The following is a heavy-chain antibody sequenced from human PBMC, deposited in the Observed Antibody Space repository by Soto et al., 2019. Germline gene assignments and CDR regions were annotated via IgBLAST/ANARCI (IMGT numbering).Heavy chain of an antibody. D-gene: IGHD3-3*01. CDR2: IYYRGNT. V-gene: IGHV4-31*03. Sequence: SETLSLTCTASGASISSGAYYWSWIRQHPGKGLEWIGYIYYRGNTYYNPSLKSRVNISVDTSKNQLSLKLNSVSAADTAVYYCARAQRGLRFLEWLPTYGMDVWGQGTTVTVSS. CDR3: ARAQRGLRFLEWLPTYGMDV. CDR1: GASISSGAYY. J-gene: IGHJ6*02.